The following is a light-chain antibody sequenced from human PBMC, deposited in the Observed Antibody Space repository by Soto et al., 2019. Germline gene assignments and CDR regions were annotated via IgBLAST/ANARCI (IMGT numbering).Light chain of an antibody. CDR1: ESISSW. J-gene: IGKJ1*01. V-gene: IGKV1-5*03. CDR2: KAS. Sequence: DIHMTQSPSTLSASVGDRVIITCRASESISSWLAWYQQKPGKAPKLLIYKASTLESGVPSRFSGSGSGTDFTLTISSLQPEDFEIYYCQQYKTYSRTFGQGTKVDIK. CDR3: QQYKTYSRT.